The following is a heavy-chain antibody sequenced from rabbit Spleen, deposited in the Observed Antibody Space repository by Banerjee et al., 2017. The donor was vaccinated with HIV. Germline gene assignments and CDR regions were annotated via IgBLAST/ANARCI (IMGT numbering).Heavy chain of an antibody. CDR1: GFTLSSYY. D-gene: IGHD8-1*01. CDR2: IDPVFGST. V-gene: IGHV1S7*01. J-gene: IGHJ4*01. Sequence: QLKESGGGLVQPGGSLKLSCKASGFTLSSYYMNWVRQAPGKGLEWIGYIDPVFGSTSYANWVNGRFTISSHNAQNTLYLQLNSLTAADTATYFCARDGAGSSYFNLWGPGTLVTVS. CDR3: ARDGAGSSYFNL.